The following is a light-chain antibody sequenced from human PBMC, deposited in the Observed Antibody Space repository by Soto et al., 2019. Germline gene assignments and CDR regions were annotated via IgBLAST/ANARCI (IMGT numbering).Light chain of an antibody. CDR3: QRYGSSPPLT. J-gene: IGKJ4*01. CDR1: QSVSSSY. Sequence: EIVLMQSPGTLSLSPGERATLSCRASQSVSSSYLAWYQQKPGQAPRLLIAGASNRATGIPDRFSGSGSGTDFTLTISRLEPEDFAGYYCQRYGSSPPLTFGGGTKVEIK. V-gene: IGKV3-20*01. CDR2: GAS.